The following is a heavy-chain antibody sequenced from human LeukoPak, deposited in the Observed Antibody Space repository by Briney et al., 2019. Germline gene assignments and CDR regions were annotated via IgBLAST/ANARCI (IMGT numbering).Heavy chain of an antibody. V-gene: IGHV3-11*04. CDR3: ARCGDGLPCDFDY. J-gene: IGHJ4*02. Sequence: GGSLRLSCAASKFTFSDYYMSWIRQAPGKGLEWVSYISSTSSTMYYADSVKGRSTISRDNAKNSLYLQMNSLRAEDTAIYYCARCGDGLPCDFDYWGQGTLVTVSP. D-gene: IGHD3-10*01. CDR1: KFTFSDYY. CDR2: ISSTSSTM.